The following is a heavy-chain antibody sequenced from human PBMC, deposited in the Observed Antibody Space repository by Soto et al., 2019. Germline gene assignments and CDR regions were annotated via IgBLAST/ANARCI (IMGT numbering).Heavy chain of an antibody. J-gene: IGHJ4*02. D-gene: IGHD1-1*01. V-gene: IGHV2-5*01. Sequence: QITLKHSGPTLVKPTQTLTLTCTVSGFSLTTPGLGVGWIRQPPGKALEWLTLVYWRDDKRYSSSLRDRLTIARDTSNNQVVLSMTNMDPEDSATYYCVRLMSTDTTGYFDYWGQGILVTVSS. CDR3: VRLMSTDTTGYFDY. CDR2: VYWRDDK. CDR1: GFSLTTPGLG.